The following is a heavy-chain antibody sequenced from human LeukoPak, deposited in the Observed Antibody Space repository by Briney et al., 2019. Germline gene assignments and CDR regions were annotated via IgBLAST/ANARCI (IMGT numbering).Heavy chain of an antibody. J-gene: IGHJ5*02. CDR3: MGYCSSTSCYVGDSNWFDP. CDR1: GGSISSGGYY. CDR2: IYYSGST. D-gene: IGHD2-2*01. V-gene: IGHV4-31*03. Sequence: PSQTLSLTCTVSGGSISSGGYYWSWLRQHPGKGLEWLGYIYYSGSTYYNPSLKSRVTISVDTSKNQFSLKLSSVTAADTAVYYCMGYCSSTSCYVGDSNWFDPWGQGTLVTVSS.